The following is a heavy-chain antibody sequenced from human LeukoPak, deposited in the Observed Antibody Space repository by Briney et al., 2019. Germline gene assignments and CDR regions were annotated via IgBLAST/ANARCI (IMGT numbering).Heavy chain of an antibody. Sequence: GGSLRLSCAASGFTFSSYGMHWVRQAPGKGLEWVAVISYDGSNKYYAASVKGRFTISRDNSKNTLYLQMNSLRAEDTAVYYCAKVGDSSGYYYSFDYWGQGTLVTVSS. J-gene: IGHJ4*02. CDR2: ISYDGSNK. CDR1: GFTFSSYG. D-gene: IGHD3-22*01. CDR3: AKVGDSSGYYYSFDY. V-gene: IGHV3-30*18.